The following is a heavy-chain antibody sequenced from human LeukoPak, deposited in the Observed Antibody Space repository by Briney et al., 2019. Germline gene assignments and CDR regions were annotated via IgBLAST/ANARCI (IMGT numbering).Heavy chain of an antibody. D-gene: IGHD3-9*01. CDR2: ISWDGGST. CDR1: GFTFDDYT. Sequence: HAGGSLRLSCAASGFTFDDYTMHWVRHAPGKGLEWVPLISWDGGSTYYADSVKGRFTISRDNSKNSLYLQMNSLRTEDTALYYCAKDRILRYFDWLLEDWGQGTLVTVSS. V-gene: IGHV3-43*01. J-gene: IGHJ4*02. CDR3: AKDRILRYFDWLLED.